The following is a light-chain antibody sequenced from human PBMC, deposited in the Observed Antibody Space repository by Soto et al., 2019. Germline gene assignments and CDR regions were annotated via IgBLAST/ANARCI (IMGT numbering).Light chain of an antibody. CDR3: SSFTSSNTYI. Sequence: QSVLTQPASVSGSPGQSITISCTGTSSDVGGYNYVSWYQQHPGKAPQLMIYAVSNRPSGVSDRFSGSKSANTASLTISGFQVEDEADYYCSSFTSSNTYIFGTGTKVTAL. CDR1: SSDVGGYNY. CDR2: AVS. J-gene: IGLJ1*01. V-gene: IGLV2-14*03.